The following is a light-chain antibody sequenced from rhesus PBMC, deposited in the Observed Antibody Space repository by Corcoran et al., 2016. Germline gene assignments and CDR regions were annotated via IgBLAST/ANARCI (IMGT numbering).Light chain of an antibody. J-gene: IGKJ2*01. CDR1: QSLVHSDGKTS. CDR3: VQGTHWPYS. CDR2: QVS. V-gene: IGKV2S9*01. Sequence: DVVMTQSPLSLPVTPGQPASISCRSRQSLVHSDGKTSLNWLQQKPGQPPRSLIYQVSNRDSGVPDRFSGSGAGTDFTLKISRVEAEDVGVYYCVQGTHWPYSFGQGTKVEIK.